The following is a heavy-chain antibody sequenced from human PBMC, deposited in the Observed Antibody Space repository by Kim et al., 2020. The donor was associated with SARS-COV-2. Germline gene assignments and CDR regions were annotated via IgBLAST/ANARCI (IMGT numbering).Heavy chain of an antibody. D-gene: IGHD6-19*01. CDR1: GGSISSSSYY. CDR2: IYYSGST. V-gene: IGHV4-39*07. Sequence: SETLSLTCTVSGGSISSSSYYWGWIRQPPGKGLEWIGSIYYSGSTYYNPSLKSRVTISVDTSKNQFSLKLSSVTAADTAVYYCARDGFSGSGWPYYYYGMDVWGQGTTVTVSS. J-gene: IGHJ6*02. CDR3: ARDGFSGSGWPYYYYGMDV.